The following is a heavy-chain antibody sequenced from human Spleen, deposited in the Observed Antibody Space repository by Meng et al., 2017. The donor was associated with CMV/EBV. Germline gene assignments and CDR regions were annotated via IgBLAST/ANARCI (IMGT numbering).Heavy chain of an antibody. V-gene: IGHV3-9*01. CDR2: ISWNSATI. CDR3: AKHSRIAAPSGYGMDV. Sequence: SLKISCATSGFTFHDYAMYWVRQVPGQGLEWVSGISWNSATIGYASSVRGRFTISRDNARNSLHLQMNSLTVEDTALYYCAKHSRIAAPSGYGMDVWGQGTRSPSP. CDR1: GFTFHDYA. J-gene: IGHJ6*02. D-gene: IGHD6-13*01.